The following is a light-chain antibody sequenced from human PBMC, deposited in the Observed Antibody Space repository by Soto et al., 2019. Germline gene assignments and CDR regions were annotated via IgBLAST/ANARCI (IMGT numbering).Light chain of an antibody. CDR1: QSASTN. CDR3: QHYNSWPRIA. J-gene: IGKJ5*01. V-gene: IGKV3-15*01. CDR2: GAS. Sequence: EIVMTQSPVTLSVSPGERATLFCRASQSASTNLAWYQHKPGQAPRLHIYGASIRATAIPARFSGSGSGTEFTLTINSLESEDFAVYYCQHYNSWPRIAFGQGTRLEIK.